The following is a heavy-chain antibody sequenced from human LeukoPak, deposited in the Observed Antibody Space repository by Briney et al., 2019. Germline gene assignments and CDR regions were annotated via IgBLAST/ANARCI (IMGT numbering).Heavy chain of an antibody. Sequence: GGSLRLSCAASGFTFGNCAMSWVRQAPGKGLEWVSAISGSGGSTYYADSVKGRFTISRDNSKNTLYLQMNSLRAEDTAVYYCAKDLPPARTKSYYFDYWGQGTLVTVSS. CDR2: ISGSGGST. J-gene: IGHJ4*02. D-gene: IGHD1/OR15-1a*01. CDR3: AKDLPPARTKSYYFDY. CDR1: GFTFGNCA. V-gene: IGHV3-23*01.